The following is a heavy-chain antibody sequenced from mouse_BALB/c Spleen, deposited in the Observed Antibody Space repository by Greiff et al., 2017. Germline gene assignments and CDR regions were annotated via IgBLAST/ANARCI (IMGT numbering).Heavy chain of an antibody. V-gene: IGHV3-6*02. D-gene: IGHD1-1*01. J-gene: IGHJ3*01. CDR2: ISYDGSN. CDR1: GYSITSGYY. Sequence: EVQVVESGPGLVKPSQSLSLTCSVTGYSITSGYYWNWIRQFPGNKLEWMGYISYDGSNNYNPFLKNRISITRDTSKNQFFLKLNSVTTEDTATYYWALGLLGSSFAYWGQGTLVTVSA. CDR3: ALGLLGSSFAY.